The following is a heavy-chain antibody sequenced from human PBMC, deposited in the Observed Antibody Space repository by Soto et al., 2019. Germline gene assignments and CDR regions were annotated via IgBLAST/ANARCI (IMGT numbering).Heavy chain of an antibody. CDR1: GYTFTSYG. J-gene: IGHJ4*02. CDR3: ARDQQRTTVTTYPPDY. Sequence: QVPLVQSGAEVKKPGASVKVSCKASGYTFTSYGISWVRQAPGQGLEWMGWISAYNGNTNYAQKLQGRVTMTTDTSTSTAYMELRSLRSDDTAVYYCARDQQRTTVTTYPPDYWGQGTLVTVSS. D-gene: IGHD4-17*01. CDR2: ISAYNGNT. V-gene: IGHV1-18*01.